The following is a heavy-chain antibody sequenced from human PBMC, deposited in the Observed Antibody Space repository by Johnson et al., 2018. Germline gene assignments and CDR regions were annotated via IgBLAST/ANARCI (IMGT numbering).Heavy chain of an antibody. Sequence: QVQLVQSGAEVKKPGSSVKVSCKASGGTFSSYDINWVRQATGQGLEWMGWMNPNRGNTGYAQKFQGRVTMTRNTSISTAYMELSSLRSEDTAVDYCARGLRRGPKAAGVQAGWGKGTTVTVSS. CDR2: MNPNRGNT. J-gene: IGHJ6*04. V-gene: IGHV1-8*02. CDR3: ARGLRRGPKAAGVQAG. CDR1: GGTFSSYD. D-gene: IGHD1-1*01.